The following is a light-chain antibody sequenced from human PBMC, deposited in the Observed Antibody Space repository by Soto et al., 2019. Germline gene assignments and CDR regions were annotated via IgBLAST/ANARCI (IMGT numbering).Light chain of an antibody. CDR3: QSYDSSLNYV. CDR1: SSNIGAGYD. V-gene: IGLV1-40*01. Sequence: QSVLTQPPSVSGAPGQRVTISCTGSSSNIGAGYDVHWYQQLPGTAPKLLIYGNSNRPSGVPDRFSGSKSGTSASLAITGLQPEDEADYYCQSYDSSLNYVFGTGTKLTVL. J-gene: IGLJ1*01. CDR2: GNS.